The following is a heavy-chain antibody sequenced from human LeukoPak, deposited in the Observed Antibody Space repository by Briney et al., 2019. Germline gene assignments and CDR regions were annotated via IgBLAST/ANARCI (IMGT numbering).Heavy chain of an antibody. CDR1: GYSFTSYG. CDR2: ISGYNGRT. J-gene: IGHJ4*02. D-gene: IGHD3-10*01. Sequence: ASVKVSCKTSGYSFTSYGISWVRQAPGQGLEWLGWISGYNGRTDYSQKLQGRVTMTTDTSTSTAYMELRSLTSDDTAMYYCAGDIGVSQFDYWGQGTLVTVSS. V-gene: IGHV1-18*01. CDR3: AGDIGVSQFDY.